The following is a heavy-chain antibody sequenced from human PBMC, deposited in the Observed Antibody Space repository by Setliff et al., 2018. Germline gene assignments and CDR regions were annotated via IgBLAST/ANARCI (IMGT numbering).Heavy chain of an antibody. J-gene: IGHJ5*02. CDR2: INPNSGGT. CDR3: ARSNYDILTRNWFDP. Sequence: VASVKVSCKASGYTFTGYYMHWVRQAPGQGLEWMGRINPNSGGTNYAQKFQGRVTMTRDTSISTAYMELSRLRSDDTAVYYCARSNYDILTRNWFDPWGQGTQVTVSS. CDR1: GYTFTGYY. V-gene: IGHV1-2*06. D-gene: IGHD3-9*01.